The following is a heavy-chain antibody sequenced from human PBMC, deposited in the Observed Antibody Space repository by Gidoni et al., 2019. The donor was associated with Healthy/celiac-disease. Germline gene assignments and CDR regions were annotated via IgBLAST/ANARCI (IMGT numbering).Heavy chain of an antibody. Sequence: QVQLQQWGAGLLKPSETLSLTCAVYGGSFSGYYWRWIRQPPGKGLEWIGEINHSGSTHYNPSLKSRVTISVDTSKNQFSLKLSSVTAADTAVYYCAGIPSPFEQQQRRFDPWGQGTLVTVSS. CDR2: INHSGST. CDR3: AGIPSPFEQQQRRFDP. V-gene: IGHV4-34*01. J-gene: IGHJ5*02. D-gene: IGHD6-13*01. CDR1: GGSFSGYY.